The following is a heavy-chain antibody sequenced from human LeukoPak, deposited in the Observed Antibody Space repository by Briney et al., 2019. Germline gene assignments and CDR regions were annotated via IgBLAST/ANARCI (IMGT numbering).Heavy chain of an antibody. Sequence: GGSLRLSCAASGFTVSSNYMSWVRQAPGKGLEWVSVIYSGGSTYYADSVKGRFTISRDNSKNTLYLQMNSLRAEDTAVYYCARDYGDYVYYYYGMDVWGQGTTVTVSS. CDR2: IYSGGST. D-gene: IGHD4-17*01. CDR3: ARDYGDYVYYYYGMDV. J-gene: IGHJ6*02. V-gene: IGHV3-66*01. CDR1: GFTVSSNY.